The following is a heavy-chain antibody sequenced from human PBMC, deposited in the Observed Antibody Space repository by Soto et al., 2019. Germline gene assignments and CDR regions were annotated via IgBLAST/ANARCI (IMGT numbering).Heavy chain of an antibody. V-gene: IGHV3-11*01. Sequence: GGSLRLSCASSGFTFSDYYMSWIRQAPGKGLEWVAYISAGGSDIYYGDSVKGRFTVSTDNTKKSLYLQMSNLRADDTAIYYCASLPQGYYDRSGRLVDYWGHGTLVTVSS. D-gene: IGHD3-22*01. CDR1: GFTFSDYY. CDR3: ASLPQGYYDRSGRLVDY. J-gene: IGHJ4*01. CDR2: ISAGGSDI.